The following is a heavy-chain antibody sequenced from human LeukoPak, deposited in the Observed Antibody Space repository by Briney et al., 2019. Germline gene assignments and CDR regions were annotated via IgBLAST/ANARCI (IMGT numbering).Heavy chain of an antibody. D-gene: IGHD3-22*01. V-gene: IGHV4-4*07. CDR1: GGSISSYY. Sequence: PSETLSLTCTVPGGSISSYYWSWIRQPAGKGLEWIGRIYTSGSTNYNPSLKSRVTMSVDTSKNQFSLKLSSVTAADTAVYYCARVISGYYQREPGWFDPWGQGTLVTVSS. CDR2: IYTSGST. CDR3: ARVISGYYQREPGWFDP. J-gene: IGHJ5*02.